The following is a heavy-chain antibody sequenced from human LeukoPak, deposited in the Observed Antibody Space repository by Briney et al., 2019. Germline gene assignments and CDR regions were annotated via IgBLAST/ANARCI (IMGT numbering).Heavy chain of an antibody. D-gene: IGHD3-10*01. V-gene: IGHV1-18*01. CDR3: ARMYDGLRGPTDF. J-gene: IGHJ4*02. CDR1: GYTFSTYG. CDR2: ISAYTGDT. Sequence: ASVTVSCKASGYTFSTYGITWVRQAPGQGLEYMGWISAYTGDTNSAEEFQGRVTLTTDTSTSTAYMHLRSLRSGDSAVYYCARMYDGLRGPTDFWGPGTLVIVSS.